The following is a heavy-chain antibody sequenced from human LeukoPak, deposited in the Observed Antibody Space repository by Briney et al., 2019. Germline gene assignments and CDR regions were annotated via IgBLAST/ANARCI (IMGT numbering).Heavy chain of an antibody. CDR2: FYYSGST. CDR1: GGSISSSNYY. Sequence: SETLSLTCTVSGGSISSSNYYWGWIRQPPGKGLEWIGTFYYSGSTYYNPSLKSRVTISVDTSKNQFSLKLSSVTAADTAVYYCARVSYYDSSGNRGAFDYWGQGTLVTVSS. J-gene: IGHJ4*02. D-gene: IGHD3-22*01. V-gene: IGHV4-39*07. CDR3: ARVSYYDSSGNRGAFDY.